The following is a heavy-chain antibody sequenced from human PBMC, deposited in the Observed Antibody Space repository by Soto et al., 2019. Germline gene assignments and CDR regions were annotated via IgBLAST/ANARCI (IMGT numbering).Heavy chain of an antibody. CDR3: ARDQVYYDFWSGYYHSSYAFDI. CDR2: IYYGGST. V-gene: IGHV4-59*01. CDR1: GGSISSYY. J-gene: IGHJ3*02. D-gene: IGHD3-3*01. Sequence: SETLSLTCTVSGGSISSYYWSWIRQPPGKGPEWIGYIYYGGSTNYNPSLKSRVTISVDTSKNQFSLKLSSVTAADTAVYHCARDQVYYDFWSGYYHSSYAFDIWGQGTMVTVSS.